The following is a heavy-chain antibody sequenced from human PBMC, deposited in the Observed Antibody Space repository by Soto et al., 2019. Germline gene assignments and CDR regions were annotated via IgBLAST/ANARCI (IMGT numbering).Heavy chain of an antibody. CDR3: ARDQERNDMGLDY. Sequence: GASVKVSCKASGGTFSSYAISWVRQAPGQGLEWMRGIIPIFGTANYAQKFQGRVTITADESTSTAYMELSSLRSEDTAVYYCARDQERNDMGLDYWGQGTLVTVSS. CDR1: GGTFSSYA. V-gene: IGHV1-69*13. J-gene: IGHJ4*02. D-gene: IGHD1-1*01. CDR2: IIPIFGTA.